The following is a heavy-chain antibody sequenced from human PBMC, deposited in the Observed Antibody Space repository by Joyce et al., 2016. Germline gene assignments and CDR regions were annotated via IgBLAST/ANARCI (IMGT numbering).Heavy chain of an antibody. J-gene: IGHJ3*02. Sequence: EVQLLESGGGLVQPGGSLRLSCAASGFTFGSYAMSWVRQGPGKGLDWVSAISVSGTSTYYADSVKGRFTISRDNSKNTLYLQMNSLRAEDTAVYYCAKALSPYYDYIWGSYLDAFDIWGQGTMVTVSS. D-gene: IGHD3-16*02. CDR3: AKALSPYYDYIWGSYLDAFDI. CDR1: GFTFGSYA. CDR2: ISVSGTST. V-gene: IGHV3-23*01.